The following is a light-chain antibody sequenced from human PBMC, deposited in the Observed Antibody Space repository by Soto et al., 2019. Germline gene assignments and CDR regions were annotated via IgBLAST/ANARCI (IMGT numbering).Light chain of an antibody. V-gene: IGLV2-14*03. J-gene: IGLJ2*01. CDR1: SSDVGGYNY. Sequence: QSALTQPASVSGSPGPSITISCTGTSSDVGGYNYVSWYQHHPGKAPKLMIYDVSTRPSGVSNRFSGSKSGNTASLTISGLQAEDEADYCCSSYTSNSSLVVFGGGTKVTVL. CDR3: SSYTSNSSLVV. CDR2: DVS.